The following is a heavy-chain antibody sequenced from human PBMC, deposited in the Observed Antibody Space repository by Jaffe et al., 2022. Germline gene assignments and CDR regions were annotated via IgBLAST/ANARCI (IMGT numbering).Heavy chain of an antibody. Sequence: EVQLVESGGGLVQPGGSLRLSCAASGFTFSSYWMSWVRQAPGKGLEWVANIKQDGSEKYYVDSVKGRFTISRDNAKNSLYLQMNSLRAEDTAVYYCARDRGVSIAAAGNYYYMDVWGKGTTVTVSS. J-gene: IGHJ6*03. V-gene: IGHV3-7*01. CDR1: GFTFSSYW. D-gene: IGHD6-13*01. CDR3: ARDRGVSIAAAGNYYYMDV. CDR2: IKQDGSEK.